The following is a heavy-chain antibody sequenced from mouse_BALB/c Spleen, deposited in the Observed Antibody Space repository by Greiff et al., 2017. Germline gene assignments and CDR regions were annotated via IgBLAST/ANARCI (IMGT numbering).Heavy chain of an antibody. D-gene: IGHD2-4*01. CDR3: TKGLIYYDYGYAMDY. V-gene: IGHV6-6*02. J-gene: IGHJ4*01. Sequence: EVKLMESGGGLVQPGGSMKLSCVASGFTFSNYWMNWVRQSPEKGLEWVAEIRLKSNNYATHYAESVKGRFTISRDDSKSSVYLQMNNLRAEDTGIYYCTKGLIYYDYGYAMDYWGQGTSVTVSS. CDR1: GFTFSNYW. CDR2: IRLKSNNYAT.